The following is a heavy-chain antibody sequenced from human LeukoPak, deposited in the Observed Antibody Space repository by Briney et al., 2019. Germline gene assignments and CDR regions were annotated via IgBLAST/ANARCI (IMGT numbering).Heavy chain of an antibody. J-gene: IGHJ2*01. CDR3: ARRSGAGYWYFDI. D-gene: IGHD3-3*01. V-gene: IGHV4-38-2*02. Sequence: PSETLSLTCTVSGDSISSGYYWGWIRQPPVKGLEWIGSIYHSGSTYYNPSLKSRVTISVDTSKNQFSLKLNSVTAEDTAVYYCARRSGAGYWYFDIWGRGTLVTVSS. CDR1: GDSISSGYY. CDR2: IYHSGST.